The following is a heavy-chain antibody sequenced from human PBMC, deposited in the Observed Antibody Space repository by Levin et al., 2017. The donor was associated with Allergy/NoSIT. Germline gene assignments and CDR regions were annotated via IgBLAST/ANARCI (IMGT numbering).Heavy chain of an antibody. CDR3: ARDRLEISVILTGYYLFNS. Sequence: GASVKVSCKASGYTFSGYYIHWVRQAPGQGLEWMGWVNPNSGGTNYAQKFQGRVTMTRDTSISTAYMELTRLSYDDTAVYYCARDRLEISVILTGYYLFNSWGQGTLVTVSS. CDR2: VNPNSGGT. D-gene: IGHD3-9*01. J-gene: IGHJ4*02. CDR1: GYTFSGYY. V-gene: IGHV1-2*02.